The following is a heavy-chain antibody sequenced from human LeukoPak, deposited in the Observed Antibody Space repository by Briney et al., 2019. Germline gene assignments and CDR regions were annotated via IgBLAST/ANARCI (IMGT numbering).Heavy chain of an antibody. J-gene: IGHJ4*02. CDR2: IYYSGST. V-gene: IGHV4-39*07. CDR3: ARAPTSEQQLAFDY. Sequence: SETLSLTCTVSGGSISSSSYYWGWIRQPPGKGLEWIGSIYYSGSTYYNPSLKSRVTISVDTSKNQFSLKLSSVTAADTAVYYCARAPTSEQQLAFDYWGQGTLVTVSS. D-gene: IGHD6-13*01. CDR1: GGSISSSSYY.